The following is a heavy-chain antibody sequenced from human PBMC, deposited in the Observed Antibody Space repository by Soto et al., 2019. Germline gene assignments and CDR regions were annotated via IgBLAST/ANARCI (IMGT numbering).Heavy chain of an antibody. D-gene: IGHD6-6*01. CDR2: IIPIFGTA. J-gene: IGHJ6*02. V-gene: IGHV1-69*13. CDR1: GGTFSSYA. Sequence: ASVKVSCKACGGTFSSYAISWVRQDPGQGLEWMGGIIPIFGTANYAQKFQGRVTITADESTSTAYMELSSLRSEDTAVYYCASIAARQWYYYYGMDVWGQGTTVTVSS. CDR3: ASIAARQWYYYYGMDV.